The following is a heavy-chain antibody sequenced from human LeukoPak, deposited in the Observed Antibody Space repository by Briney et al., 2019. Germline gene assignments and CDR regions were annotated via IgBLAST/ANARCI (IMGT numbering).Heavy chain of an antibody. CDR3: VRGYGGNTFDY. CDR2: INSDGSST. Sequence: GSLRLSCAASGFTFSSYWMHWVRQAPGKGLVWVSRINSDGSSTIYADAVKGRYTISRDNAKNTLYLQMNSLRAEDTAVYYCVRGYGGNTFDYWGQGTLVTVSS. D-gene: IGHD4/OR15-4a*01. CDR1: GFTFSSYW. V-gene: IGHV3-74*01. J-gene: IGHJ4*02.